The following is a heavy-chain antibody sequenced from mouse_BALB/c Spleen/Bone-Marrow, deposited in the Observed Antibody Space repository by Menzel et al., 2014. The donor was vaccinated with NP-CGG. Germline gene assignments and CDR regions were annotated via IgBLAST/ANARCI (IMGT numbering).Heavy chain of an antibody. J-gene: IGHJ2*01. D-gene: IGHD2-14*01. Sequence: VQVVESGAELAKPGASVKMSCKASGYTFTSYWMHWVKQRPGQGLEWIGYINPSTTYSAYNQKFKDKATLTADKSSSTAYMQLSSLTSEDSAVYYCALYYRYDYFDYWGQGTTLTVSS. V-gene: IGHV1-7*01. CDR3: ALYYRYDYFDY. CDR2: INPSTTYS. CDR1: GYTFTSYW.